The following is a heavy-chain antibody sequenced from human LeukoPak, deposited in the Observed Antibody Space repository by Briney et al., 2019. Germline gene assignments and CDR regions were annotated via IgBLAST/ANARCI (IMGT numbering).Heavy chain of an antibody. J-gene: IGHJ4*02. CDR2: IILICGTA. CDR3: ARAPGYSGYDYVGYFDY. D-gene: IGHD5-12*01. V-gene: IGHV1-69*13. CDR1: GGTFSSWD. Sequence: GASVKLSCTSSGGTFSSWDISWVREAPGQGLEWMGGIILICGTANYAQKFQGRVTITADESTSTAYMELSSLRSEDTAVYYCARAPGYSGYDYVGYFDYWGQGTLVAVSS.